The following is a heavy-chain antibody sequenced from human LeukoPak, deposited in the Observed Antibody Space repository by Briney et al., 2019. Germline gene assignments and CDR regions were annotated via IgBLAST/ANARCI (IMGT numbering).Heavy chain of an antibody. Sequence: SETLSLTCTVSGGSITDYYWGWIRQPPGKGLEWIGYDYYSGSSNYNPSLKSRVTISVDTSKNQFSLKLSSVTAADTAVYYCARRASRWLQLRYFDLWGRGTLVTVSS. V-gene: IGHV4-59*12. CDR3: ARRASRWLQLRYFDL. D-gene: IGHD5-24*01. CDR1: GGSITDYY. J-gene: IGHJ2*01. CDR2: DYYSGSS.